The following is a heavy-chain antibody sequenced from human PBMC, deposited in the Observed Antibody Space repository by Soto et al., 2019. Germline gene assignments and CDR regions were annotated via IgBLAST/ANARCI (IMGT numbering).Heavy chain of an antibody. CDR3: ARGTTRYPYSSSSLVY. V-gene: IGHV4-34*01. J-gene: IGHJ4*02. CDR2: INHSGST. D-gene: IGHD6-6*01. Sequence: SETLSLTCAVYGGSFSGYYWSWIRQPPGKGLEWIGEINHSGSTNYNPSLKSRVTISVDTSKNQFSLKLSSVTAADTAVYYCARGTTRYPYSSSSLVYWGQGTLVTVSS. CDR1: GGSFSGYY.